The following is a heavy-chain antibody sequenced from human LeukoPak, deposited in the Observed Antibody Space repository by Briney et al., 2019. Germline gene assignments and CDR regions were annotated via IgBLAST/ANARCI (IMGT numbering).Heavy chain of an antibody. Sequence: GGSLRLSCAASGFTFSSYSMNWVRQAPGKGLEWVSSISSGSSYIYYADSVKGRFTISRDNAKNPLYLQMNSLRAEDTAVYYCARDLGSSSNYYGMDVWGQGTTVTVSS. J-gene: IGHJ6*02. CDR1: GFTFSSYS. CDR2: ISSGSSYI. D-gene: IGHD6-13*01. CDR3: ARDLGSSSNYYGMDV. V-gene: IGHV3-21*01.